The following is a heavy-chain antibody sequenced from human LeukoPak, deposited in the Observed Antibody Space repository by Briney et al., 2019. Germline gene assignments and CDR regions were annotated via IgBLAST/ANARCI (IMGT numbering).Heavy chain of an antibody. CDR1: GFTFSSYE. CDR3: AEVGATDFDY. Sequence: PGGSLRLSCAASGFTFSSYEMNWVRQAPGKGLEWVSYISSSGSTIYYADSVKGRFTISRDNSKNTLYLQMNSLRAEDTAVYYCAEVGATDFDYWGQGTLVTVSS. V-gene: IGHV3-48*03. D-gene: IGHD1-26*01. J-gene: IGHJ4*02. CDR2: ISSSGSTI.